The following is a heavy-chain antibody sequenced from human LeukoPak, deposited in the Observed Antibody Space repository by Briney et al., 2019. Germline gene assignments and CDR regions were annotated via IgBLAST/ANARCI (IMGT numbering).Heavy chain of an antibody. CDR3: ARDEPVGATTG. V-gene: IGHV3-7*01. J-gene: IGHJ4*02. CDR2: IKQDGSEK. CDR1: GFTFSNYW. D-gene: IGHD1-26*01. Sequence: PGGSLRLSCAASGFTFSNYWMSWVRQAPGKGLEWVANIKQDGSEKYYVDSVKGRFTISRDNVKNSLYVQMNSLRAEDTGVYYCARDEPVGATTGWGQGTLVTVSS.